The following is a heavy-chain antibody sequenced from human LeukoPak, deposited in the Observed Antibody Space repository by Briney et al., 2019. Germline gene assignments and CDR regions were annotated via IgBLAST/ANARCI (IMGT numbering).Heavy chain of an antibody. D-gene: IGHD5-18*01. CDR2: INPNSGGT. Sequence: ASVRVSCKASGYTFTGYYMHWVRQAPGQGLEWMGWINPNSGGTNYAQKFQGRVTMTRDTSINTAYMELSRLRSDDTAVYYCARWDDSYGYDYWGQGTLVTVSS. J-gene: IGHJ4*02. CDR3: ARWDDSYGYDY. CDR1: GYTFTGYY. V-gene: IGHV1-2*02.